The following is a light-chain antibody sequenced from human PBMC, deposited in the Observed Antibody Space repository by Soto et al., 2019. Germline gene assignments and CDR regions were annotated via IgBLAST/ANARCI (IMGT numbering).Light chain of an antibody. J-gene: IGKJ2*01. CDR3: QLYGSSPTYI. CDR2: TAS. V-gene: IGKV3-20*01. Sequence: ILLTQSPFTVSWYPVKIATLSCVAIQSVSSSSLAWYQQRPGQAPRLLIFTASSRATGTPDRFSGSGSGTDFTLTISRLEPEDFAVYYCQLYGSSPTYIFGPGTKVDIK. CDR1: QSVSSSS.